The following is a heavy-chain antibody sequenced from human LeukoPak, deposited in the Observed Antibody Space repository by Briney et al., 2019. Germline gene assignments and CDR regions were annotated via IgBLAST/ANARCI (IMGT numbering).Heavy chain of an antibody. CDR2: ISGSGGST. CDR3: AKETRGKELLPSAMIFDY. J-gene: IGHJ4*02. Sequence: AGGSLRLSCAASGFTFSSHAMSWVRQAPGKGLEWVSAISGSGGSTYYADSVKGRFTISRDNSKNTLYLQMNSLRAEDTAVYYCAKETRGKELLPSAMIFDYWGQGTLVTVSS. CDR1: GFTFSSHA. D-gene: IGHD2-15*01. V-gene: IGHV3-23*01.